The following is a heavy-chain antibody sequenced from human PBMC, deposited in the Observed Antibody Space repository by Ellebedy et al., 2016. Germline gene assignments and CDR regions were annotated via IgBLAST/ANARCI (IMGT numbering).Heavy chain of an antibody. V-gene: IGHV3-30*18. CDR3: AKERSAYGDYEIDY. CDR2: ISYDGTKK. Sequence: GESLKISXVVSGFTFTSYGIHWVRQAPGKGLEWVAVISYDGTKKYYIDSVRGRFTVSRDTSKDTLYLQMNSLRAEDTALYYCAKERSAYGDYEIDYWGQGTLVTVSS. J-gene: IGHJ4*02. D-gene: IGHD4-17*01. CDR1: GFTFTSYG.